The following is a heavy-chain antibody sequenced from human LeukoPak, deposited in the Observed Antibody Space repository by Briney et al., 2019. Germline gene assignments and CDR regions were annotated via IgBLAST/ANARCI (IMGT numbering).Heavy chain of an antibody. Sequence: PGGSLRLSCAASGFTFSSYAMSWVRQAPGKGLEWVSAISGSGGSTHYADSVKGRFTISRDNSKNTLYLQMNSLRAEDTAVYYCAKDYPYYYDSSGYFLDYFDYWGQGTLVTVSS. D-gene: IGHD3-22*01. V-gene: IGHV3-23*01. CDR1: GFTFSSYA. CDR3: AKDYPYYYDSSGYFLDYFDY. J-gene: IGHJ4*02. CDR2: ISGSGGST.